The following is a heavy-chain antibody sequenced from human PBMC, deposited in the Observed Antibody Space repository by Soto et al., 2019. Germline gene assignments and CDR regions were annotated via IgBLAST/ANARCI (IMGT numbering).Heavy chain of an antibody. D-gene: IGHD6-19*01. V-gene: IGHV1-69*06. CDR2: IIPIFGTA. J-gene: IGHJ5*02. CDR3: ARDSAAVAVGWFDP. Sequence: AASVKVSCKASGGTFSSYAISWVRQAPGQGLEWMGGIIPIFGTANYAQKFQGRVTITADKSTSTAYMELSSLRSEDTAVYYCARDSAAVAVGWFDPWGQGTLVTVSS. CDR1: GGTFSSYA.